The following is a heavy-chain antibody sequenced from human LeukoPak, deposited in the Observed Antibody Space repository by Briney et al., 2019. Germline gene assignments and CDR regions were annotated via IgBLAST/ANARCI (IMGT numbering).Heavy chain of an antibody. CDR2: ISGSGGSK. CDR3: AKVQTVTTWGGFDY. V-gene: IGHV3-23*01. J-gene: IGHJ4*02. CDR1: GFTFSSYA. D-gene: IGHD4-17*01. Sequence: GGSLRLSCAASGFTFSSYAMTWVRRAPGKGLEWVSSISGSGGSKYYADSVKGRFTISRDNSKNTLYLQMNSLRAEDTAVYYCAKVQTVTTWGGFDYWGQGTLVTVSS.